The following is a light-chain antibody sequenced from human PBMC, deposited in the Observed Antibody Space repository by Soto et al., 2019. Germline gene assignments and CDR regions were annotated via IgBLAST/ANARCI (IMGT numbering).Light chain of an antibody. V-gene: IGKV1-5*03. J-gene: IGKJ1*01. CDR2: KAS. Sequence: DIQMPQSPSTLSASVGDRVTITCRASHSISSWLAWYQQKPGKAPKLLIYKASSLESGIPSRFSGSGSGTEFTLTISSLQPDDSATYYCQQYNTYWTFGQGTKVEIK. CDR3: QQYNTYWT. CDR1: HSISSW.